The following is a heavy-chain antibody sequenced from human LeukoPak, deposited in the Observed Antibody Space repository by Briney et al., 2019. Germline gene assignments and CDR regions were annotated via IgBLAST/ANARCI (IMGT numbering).Heavy chain of an antibody. D-gene: IGHD2-2*01. CDR3: ARAALGYCSSTSCPYFDY. Sequence: SETLSLTCTVSGVSITSHFWSWIRQSPGQGLEWIGYAYFNGITNYNPSLKSRVTISVDTSKNQFSLKLSSVTAADTAVYYCARAALGYCSSTSCPYFDYWGQGTLVTVSS. V-gene: IGHV4-59*11. CDR2: AYFNGIT. J-gene: IGHJ4*02. CDR1: GVSITSHF.